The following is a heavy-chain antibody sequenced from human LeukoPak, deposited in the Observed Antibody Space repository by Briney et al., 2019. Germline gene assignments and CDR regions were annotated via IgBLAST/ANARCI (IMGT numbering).Heavy chain of an antibody. Sequence: GESLKISCKGSGYSFTTYWIGWVRQMPGKGLEWMGIIYPGDSDTRYSPSFQGHVTMTADKSIGTAYLQWSSLKALDTAMYYCARQGLGGGDGSGAFDIWGQGTMVTVSS. CDR1: GYSFTTYW. V-gene: IGHV5-51*01. D-gene: IGHD2-21*02. CDR3: ARQGLGGGDGSGAFDI. CDR2: IYPGDSDT. J-gene: IGHJ3*02.